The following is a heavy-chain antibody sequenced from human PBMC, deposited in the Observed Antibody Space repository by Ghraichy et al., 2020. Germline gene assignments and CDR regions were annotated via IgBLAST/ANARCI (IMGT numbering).Heavy chain of an antibody. CDR2: IFSNDEK. J-gene: IGHJ4*02. Sequence: SGPTLVKPTETLTLTCTVSGFSLSNARMGVSWIRQPPGKALEWLAHIFSNDEKSYSTSLKSRLTISKDTSKSQVVLTMTNMDPVDTATYYCARIAKFDRWLVPSPYWGQGTLVTVSS. CDR3: ARIAKFDRWLVPSPY. D-gene: IGHD6-19*01. V-gene: IGHV2-26*01. CDR1: GFSLSNARMG.